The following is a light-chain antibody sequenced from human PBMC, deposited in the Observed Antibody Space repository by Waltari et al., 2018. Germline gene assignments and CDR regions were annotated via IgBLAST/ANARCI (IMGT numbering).Light chain of an antibody. CDR1: SSDVGGYNY. J-gene: IGLJ1*01. CDR3: CSYATRDSYV. Sequence: QSALTQPASVSGSPGQSITISCTGTSSDVGGYNYVSWYQQHPGKAPKFMIYDVSKRPSVVSDRFSGSKSGNTSCLTISGLQAEDEADYYCCSYATRDSYVFGTGTKVTVL. CDR2: DVS. V-gene: IGLV2-14*03.